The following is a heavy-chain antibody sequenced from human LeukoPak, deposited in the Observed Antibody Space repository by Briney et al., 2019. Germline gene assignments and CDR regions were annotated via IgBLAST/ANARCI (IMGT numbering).Heavy chain of an antibody. V-gene: IGHV3-48*01. D-gene: IGHD2-15*01. Sequence: GGSLRLSCAASGFTFSSHSMNWVRQAPGKGLEWVSYISSSSSTIYYADSVKGRFTISRDNAKNSLYLQMNSLRAEDTAVYYCASQYCSGGSCYQGTSNYWGQGTLVTVSS. J-gene: IGHJ4*02. CDR3: ASQYCSGGSCYQGTSNY. CDR2: ISSSSSTI. CDR1: GFTFSSHS.